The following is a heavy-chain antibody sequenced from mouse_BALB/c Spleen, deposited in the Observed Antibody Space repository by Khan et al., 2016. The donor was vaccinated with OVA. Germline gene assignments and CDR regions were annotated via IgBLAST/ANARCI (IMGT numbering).Heavy chain of an antibody. CDR1: GYIFTNYG. CDR3: ARGYDMDGAWCAY. CDR2: INTNTGQP. Sequence: QIQLVQSGPELKKSAETVNISCKASGYIFTNYGMNSVKQVPRKGLKWMACINTNTGQPTYAEEFRGRLACALETSADAAYLQVDGVKNEDTARWFWARGYDMDGAWCAYWGQGTLVTVSA. V-gene: IGHV9-3*02. D-gene: IGHD2-14*01. J-gene: IGHJ3*01.